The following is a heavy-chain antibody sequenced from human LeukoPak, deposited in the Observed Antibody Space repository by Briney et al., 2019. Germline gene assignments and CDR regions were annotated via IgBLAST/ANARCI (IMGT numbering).Heavy chain of an antibody. CDR2: IKQAGSEN. CDR3: TRDLGGATWGEWNY. Sequence: GGSLRLSCAASGFTFSSYWMSWVRQAPGKGLEWVANIKQAGSENSYVDSVKGRFTISRDNAKNILYLQMNSLRVEDTAVYYCTRDLGGATWGEWNYWGQGTLVTVSS. V-gene: IGHV3-7*01. D-gene: IGHD1-26*01. CDR1: GFTFSSYW. J-gene: IGHJ4*02.